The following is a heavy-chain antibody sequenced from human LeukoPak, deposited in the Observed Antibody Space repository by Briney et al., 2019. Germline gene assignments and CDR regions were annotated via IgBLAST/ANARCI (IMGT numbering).Heavy chain of an antibody. CDR1: GGSISSGSYY. CDR2: IYTSGST. J-gene: IGHJ5*02. V-gene: IGHV4-61*02. Sequence: SETLSLTCTVSGGSISSGSYYWSWIRQPAGKGLEWIGRIYTSGSTNYNPSLKSRVTISVDTSKNRFSLKLSSVTAADTAVYYCARQYCSGGSCSLRYNWFDPWGQGTLVTVSS. CDR3: ARQYCSGGSCSLRYNWFDP. D-gene: IGHD2-15*01.